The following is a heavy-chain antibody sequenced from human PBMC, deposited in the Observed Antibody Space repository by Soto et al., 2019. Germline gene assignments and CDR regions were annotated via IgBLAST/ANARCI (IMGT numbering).Heavy chain of an antibody. D-gene: IGHD5-18*01. CDR1: GGSISSGGYS. CDR2: IYHSGST. V-gene: IGHV4-30-2*01. CDR3: DRAADTAMAPFDY. J-gene: IGHJ4*02. Sequence: TLSLTFAVSGGSISSGGYSWSWIRQPPGKGLEWIGYIYHSGSTYYNPSLKSRVTISVDRSKNQFSLKLSSVTAADTAVYYCDRAADTAMAPFDYWGQGTLVTVSS.